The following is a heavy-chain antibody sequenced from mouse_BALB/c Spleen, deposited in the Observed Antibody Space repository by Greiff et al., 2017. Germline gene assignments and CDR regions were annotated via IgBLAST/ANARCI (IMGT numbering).Heavy chain of an antibody. CDR3: ARGYDWYFDV. CDR1: GFNIKDYY. CDR2: IYPGDGST. Sequence: QVQLQQSGAELVRSGASVKLSCTASGFNIKDYYMHWVKQRPGQGLEWIGWIYPGDGSTKYNEKFKGKTTLTADKSSSTAYMLLSSLTSEDSAIYFCARGYDWYFDVWGAGTTVTVSS. J-gene: IGHJ1*01. V-gene: IGHV1S56*01. D-gene: IGHD2-14*01.